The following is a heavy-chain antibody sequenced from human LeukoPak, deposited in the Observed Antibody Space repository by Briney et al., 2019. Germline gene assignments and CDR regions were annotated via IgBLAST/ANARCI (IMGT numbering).Heavy chain of an antibody. CDR1: GGSISSGDYY. CDR3: ARDGEDSSGYYIDY. Sequence: SETLSLTCTVSGGSISSGDYYWSWIRQPPGKGLEWIGYIYYSGSTYYNPSLKSRVAISVDTSKNQFSLKLSSVTAADTAVYYCARDGEDSSGYYIDYWGQGTLVTVSS. V-gene: IGHV4-30-4*01. D-gene: IGHD3-22*01. CDR2: IYYSGST. J-gene: IGHJ4*02.